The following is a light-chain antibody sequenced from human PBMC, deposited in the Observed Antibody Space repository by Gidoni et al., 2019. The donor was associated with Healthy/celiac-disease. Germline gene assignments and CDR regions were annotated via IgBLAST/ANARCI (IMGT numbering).Light chain of an antibody. CDR2: AES. Sequence: DIHMIQSPSSLSASVGDRVTITCWASQSISSYLNWYQQKPGNAPKLLIYAESSLQSGVLSRLSGSGSGKDLTLTIRSQKPKDFETNYGRQSYSTLWTFGQGTKVEIK. V-gene: IGKV1-39*01. J-gene: IGKJ1*01. CDR1: QSISSY. CDR3: RQSYSTLWT.